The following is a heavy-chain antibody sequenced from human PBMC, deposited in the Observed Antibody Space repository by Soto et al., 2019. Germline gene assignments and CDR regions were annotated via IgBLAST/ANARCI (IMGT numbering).Heavy chain of an antibody. J-gene: IGHJ6*03. CDR3: ARVATDYYYMDV. CDR2: IYSGGST. Sequence: PGGSLRLSCAASGFTVSSNYMSWVRQAPGKGLEWVSVIYSGGSTYYADSVKGRFTISRDNSKNTLYLQMNSLRAEDTAVYYCARVATDYYYMDVWGKGTTVTVSS. D-gene: IGHD5-12*01. V-gene: IGHV3-66*01. CDR1: GFTVSSNY.